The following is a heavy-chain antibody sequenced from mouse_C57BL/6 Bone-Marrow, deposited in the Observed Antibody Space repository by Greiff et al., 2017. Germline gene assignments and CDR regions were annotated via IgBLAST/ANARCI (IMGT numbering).Heavy chain of an antibody. CDR2: IHPNSGST. J-gene: IGHJ2*01. Sequence: QVQLQQPGAELVKPGASVKLSCKASGYTFTSYWMHWVKQRPGQGLEWIGMIHPNSGSTNYNEKFKSKATLTVDKSSSTAYMQLSSLTSEDSAVYYCARISGYQYYFDYWGQGTTLTVSS. CDR1: GYTFTSYW. D-gene: IGHD1-2*01. V-gene: IGHV1-64*01. CDR3: ARISGYQYYFDY.